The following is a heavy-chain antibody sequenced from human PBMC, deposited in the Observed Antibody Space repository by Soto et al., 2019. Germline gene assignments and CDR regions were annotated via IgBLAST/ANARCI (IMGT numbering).Heavy chain of an antibody. CDR3: AREGRGKKAGYNGLVSLGY. J-gene: IGHJ4*02. V-gene: IGHV1-69*06. D-gene: IGHD2-2*02. CDR1: GSRFSNYV. CDR2: IIPIFNST. Sequence: QVQLVQSGAEVKTPGSSLKVSCKVSGSRFSNYVISWVRQAPGHGLEWLGRIIPIFNSTKNAQSFQGRVTITADKSTRTASLELSSRRSDDTAVYYCAREGRGKKAGYNGLVSLGYWGQGTLVTVSS.